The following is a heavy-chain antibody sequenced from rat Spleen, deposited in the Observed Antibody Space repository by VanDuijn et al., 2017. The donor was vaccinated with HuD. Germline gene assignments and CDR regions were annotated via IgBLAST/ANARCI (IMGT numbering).Heavy chain of an antibody. Sequence: EVQLVESGGGLVQPGRSLKLSCVASGFTFNNYWMAWIRQAPGKGLEWVASITNASGRTYYPDSVKGRFTISRDNAKSTLDLQMNSLRSEDTAIYYCTRRHVVPYVMDAWGQGASVTVSS. CDR1: GFTFNNYW. D-gene: IGHD1-1*01. CDR2: ITNASGRT. CDR3: TRRHVVPYVMDA. V-gene: IGHV5-31*01. J-gene: IGHJ4*01.